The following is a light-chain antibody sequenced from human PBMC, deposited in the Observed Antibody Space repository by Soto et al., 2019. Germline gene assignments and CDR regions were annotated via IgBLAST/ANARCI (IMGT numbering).Light chain of an antibody. CDR1: QSVSSN. V-gene: IGKV3D-15*01. CDR2: GAS. J-gene: IGKJ4*01. CDR3: QQYNNWPLT. Sequence: EIVMTQSPATLSVSPGERATLSCRASQSVSSNLAWYQQKPGQTPRLLIHGASTRATRIPARFSGSGSGTDFTLTISSLQSEDFAVYYCQQYNNWPLTFGGGTKVEIK.